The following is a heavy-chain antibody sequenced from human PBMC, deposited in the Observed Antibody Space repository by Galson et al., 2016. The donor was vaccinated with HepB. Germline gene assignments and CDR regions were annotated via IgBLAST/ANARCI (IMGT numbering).Heavy chain of an antibody. CDR3: ARLRQQKGDIAVAGFLV. CDR2: TNAGNGNT. V-gene: IGHV1-3*01. J-gene: IGHJ4*01. Sequence: SVKVSCRASGYTFTNFAIHWVRQAPGQSLEWMGWTNAGNGNTRYSQKFQGRVTFTTDTSASTAYMDLSSLRSEDTAVYYCARLRQQKGDIAVAGFLVWGQGTLVTVSS. CDR1: GYTFTNFA. D-gene: IGHD6-19*01.